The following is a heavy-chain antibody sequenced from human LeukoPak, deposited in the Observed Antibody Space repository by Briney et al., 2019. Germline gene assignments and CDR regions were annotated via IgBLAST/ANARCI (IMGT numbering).Heavy chain of an antibody. J-gene: IGHJ4*02. CDR3: AREVTVPFDY. CDR1: GFTVSSNY. CDR2: IYSGGST. D-gene: IGHD4-11*01. V-gene: IGHV3-66*01. Sequence: PGGSLRLSCAAYGFTVSSNYMTWVRQAPGKGLEWVSIIYSGGSTYYADSVKGRFTISRDNSKNTLYLQMNSLRAEDTAVYYCAREVTVPFDYWGQGTLVTVSS.